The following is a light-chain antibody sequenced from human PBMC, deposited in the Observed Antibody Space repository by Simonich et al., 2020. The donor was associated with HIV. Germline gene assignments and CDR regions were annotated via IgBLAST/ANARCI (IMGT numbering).Light chain of an antibody. CDR1: QSVSYSSNNKNY. CDR2: WAS. Sequence: DIVMTQSPDSLAVSLGERATINCKSSQSVSYSSNNKNYLAWYQQKPGHPPKLLIYWASTREYGVPDRFSGSGAGTDFTLTISSLQAEDVAVYYCQQYYSPLSMYTFDQGTKLEIK. CDR3: QQYYSPLSMYT. J-gene: IGKJ2*01. V-gene: IGKV4-1*01.